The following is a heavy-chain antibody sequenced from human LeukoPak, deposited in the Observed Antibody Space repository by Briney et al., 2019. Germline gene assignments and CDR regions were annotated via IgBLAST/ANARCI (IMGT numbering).Heavy chain of an antibody. V-gene: IGHV1-46*01. D-gene: IGHD4-17*01. CDR1: GYTFTYYF. CDR2: INPSVGAP. CDR3: ARVRDYGDYNDAFDI. J-gene: IGHJ3*02. Sequence: ASVKVSCKASGYTFTYYFIHWVRQAPGQGLEWMGIINPSVGAPRYTQKFQGRITMIRDTSTSTIHMELSSLSSEDTAIYYRARVRDYGDYNDAFDIWRQGRMVSVSS.